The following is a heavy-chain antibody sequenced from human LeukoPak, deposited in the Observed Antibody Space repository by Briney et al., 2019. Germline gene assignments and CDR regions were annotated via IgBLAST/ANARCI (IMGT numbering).Heavy chain of an antibody. CDR2: ISSSSYI. V-gene: IGHV3-21*01. CDR1: GFTFSSYS. CDR3: ASPRSGSYVLD. Sequence: GGSLRLSCAASGFTFSSYSMNWVRQAPGKGLEWVSSISSSSYIYYADSVKGRFTISRDNAKNSLYLQMNSLRAEDTAVYYCASPRSGSYVLDWGQGTLVTVSS. J-gene: IGHJ4*02. D-gene: IGHD1-26*01.